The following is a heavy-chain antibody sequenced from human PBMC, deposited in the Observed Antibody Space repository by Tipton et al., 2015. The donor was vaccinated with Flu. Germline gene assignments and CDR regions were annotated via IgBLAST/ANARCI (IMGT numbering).Heavy chain of an antibody. CDR2: VNEDGSVK. CDR3: ARQIGGGDCY. D-gene: IGHD2-21*01. J-gene: IGHJ4*02. V-gene: IGHV3-7*03. CDR1: GFTLSTYW. Sequence: GSLRLSCAASGFTLSTYWMSWVRQAPGKGLEWVANVNEDGSVKYFVDSVKGRFTISRDDAKNSVYLQMNDLRADDTAVYYCARQIGGGDCYWGQGTLVTVSS.